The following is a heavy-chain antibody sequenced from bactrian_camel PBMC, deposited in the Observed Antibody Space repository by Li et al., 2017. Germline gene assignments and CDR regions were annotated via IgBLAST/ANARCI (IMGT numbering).Heavy chain of an antibody. CDR2: LMGDGTE. J-gene: IGHJ4*01. D-gene: IGHD5*01. V-gene: IGHV3S57*01. CDR1: GYTYMTCS. Sequence: SGGGSVQAGGSLNLSCAASGYTYMTCSMGWYRQAPGNERELVSILMGDGTEFYADSVKGRFTIARDDAKNTLYLQMNNLKTDDTARYYCAAWGQPPALYGSPQGTQVTVS.